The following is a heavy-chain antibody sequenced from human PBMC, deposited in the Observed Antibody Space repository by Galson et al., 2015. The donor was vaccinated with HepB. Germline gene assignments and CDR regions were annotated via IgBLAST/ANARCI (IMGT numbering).Heavy chain of an antibody. CDR2: IDWDDDK. V-gene: IGHV2-70*11. CDR1: GFSLSTSGMC. Sequence: PALVKPTQTLTLTCTFSGFSLSTSGMCVSWIRQPPGKALEWLARIDWDDDKYYSTSLKTRLTISKDTSKNQVVLTMTNMDPVDTATYYCARTPPDGYSSSWYIEYYFDYWGQGTLVTVSP. D-gene: IGHD6-13*01. J-gene: IGHJ4*02. CDR3: ARTPPDGYSSSWYIEYYFDY.